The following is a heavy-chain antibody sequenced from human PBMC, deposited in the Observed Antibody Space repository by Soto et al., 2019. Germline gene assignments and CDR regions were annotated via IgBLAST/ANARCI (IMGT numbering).Heavy chain of an antibody. CDR2: ISYDGSNK. CDR1: GFTFSSYG. CDR3: AKDQDTYSSSHFDY. Sequence: GGSLRLSCAASGFTFSSYGMHWVRQAPGKGLEWVAVISYDGSNKYYADSVKGRFTISRDNSKNTLYLQMNSLRAEDTAVYYCAKDQDTYSSSHFDYWGQGTLVTVSS. D-gene: IGHD6-6*01. V-gene: IGHV3-30*18. J-gene: IGHJ4*02.